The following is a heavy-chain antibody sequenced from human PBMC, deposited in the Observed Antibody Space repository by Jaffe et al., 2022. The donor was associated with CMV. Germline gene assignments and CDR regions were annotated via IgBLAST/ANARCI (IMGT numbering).Heavy chain of an antibody. V-gene: IGHV5-51*01. D-gene: IGHD3-22*01. CDR3: ARRSDDSSGYYYLDAFDI. J-gene: IGHJ3*02. Sequence: EVQLVQSGAEVKKPGESLKISCKGSGYSFTSYWIGWVRQMPGKGLEWMGIIYPGDSDTRYSPSFQGQVTISADKSISTAYLQWSSLKASDTAMYYCARRSDDSSGYYYLDAFDIWGQGTMVTVSS. CDR1: GYSFTSYW. CDR2: IYPGDSDT.